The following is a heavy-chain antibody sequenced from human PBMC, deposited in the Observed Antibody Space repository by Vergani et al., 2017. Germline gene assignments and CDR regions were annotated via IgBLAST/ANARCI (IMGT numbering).Heavy chain of an antibody. CDR1: GGSISSYY. CDR2: IYYSGST. V-gene: IGHV4-59*01. D-gene: IGHD3-10*01. J-gene: IGHJ5*02. Sequence: QVQLQASGPGRVKPSQTLSLTCTMSGGSISSYYWSWIRQPPGKGLEWIGYIYYSGSTNYNPSLKSRVTISVDTSKNQFSLKLSSVTAADTAVYYCARVKYYYGSGSYSGDNWFDPWGQGTLVTVSS. CDR3: ARVKYYYGSGSYSGDNWFDP.